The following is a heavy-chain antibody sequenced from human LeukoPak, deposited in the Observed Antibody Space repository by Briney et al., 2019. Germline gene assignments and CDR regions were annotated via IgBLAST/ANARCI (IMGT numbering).Heavy chain of an antibody. CDR3: ARDSAGNDY. Sequence: PGGSLRLSCAASGFTYSTYWMSWVRQAPGKALERVANIKQDDSEKYYVDSVKGRFTISRDNAKNSLYLQMNSLGAAEKAMYYCARDSAGNDYWWQGTLVTVSS. CDR2: IKQDDSEK. CDR1: GFTYSTYW. D-gene: IGHD6-13*01. J-gene: IGHJ4*02. V-gene: IGHV3-7*01.